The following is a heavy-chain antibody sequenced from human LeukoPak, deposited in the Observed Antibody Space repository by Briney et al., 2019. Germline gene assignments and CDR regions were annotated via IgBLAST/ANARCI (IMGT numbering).Heavy chain of an antibody. CDR1: GGPISSNSYY. CDR2: ICNSGST. CDR3: ARTSLLRYFDWLYNWFDP. J-gene: IGHJ5*02. Sequence: PSETLSLTCTVSGGPISSNSYYWGWIRQPPGKGLEWIYSICNSGSTCYNPSLESRVTISVDTSKNQFSLKLSSVTAADTAVYYCARTSLLRYFDWLYNWFDPWGQGTLVTVSS. D-gene: IGHD3-9*01. V-gene: IGHV4-39*07.